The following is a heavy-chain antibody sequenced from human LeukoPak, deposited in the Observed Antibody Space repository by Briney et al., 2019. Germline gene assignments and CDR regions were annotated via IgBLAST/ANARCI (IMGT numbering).Heavy chain of an antibody. CDR1: GFTVSSNY. D-gene: IGHD6-19*01. CDR2: IYSGGST. V-gene: IGHV3-53*01. CDR3: ARDLRGWHTDY. Sequence: GGSPRLSCAASGFTVSSNYMSWVRQAPGKGLEWVSVIYSGGSTYYADSVKGRFTISRDNSKNTLYLQMNSLRAEDTAVYYCARDLRGWHTDYWGQGTLVTASS. J-gene: IGHJ4*02.